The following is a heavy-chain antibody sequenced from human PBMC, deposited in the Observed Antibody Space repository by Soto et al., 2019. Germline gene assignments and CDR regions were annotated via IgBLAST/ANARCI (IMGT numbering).Heavy chain of an antibody. V-gene: IGHV3-23*01. J-gene: IGHJ4*02. CDR2: ISGSGGST. D-gene: IGHD5-18*01. CDR1: GFTFSSYA. Sequence: TGGSLRLSCAASGFTFSSYAMSWVRQAPGKGLEWVSAISGSGGSTYYADSVKGRFTISRDNSKDTLYLQMNSLRAEDTAVYYCAKLGGYSYGLNYFDYWGQGTLVTVSS. CDR3: AKLGGYSYGLNYFDY.